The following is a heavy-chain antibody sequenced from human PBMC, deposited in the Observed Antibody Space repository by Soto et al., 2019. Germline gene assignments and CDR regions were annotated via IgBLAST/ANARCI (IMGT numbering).Heavy chain of an antibody. CDR1: GFTFSNAW. CDR3: TAGYSGYDEIFDY. Sequence: NLGGSLRLSCAASGFTFSNAWMSWVRQAPGKGLEWVGRIKSKTDGGTTDYAAPVKGRFTISRDDSKNTLYLQMNSLKTEDTAVYYCTAGYSGYDEIFDYWGQGTLVTVSS. V-gene: IGHV3-15*01. J-gene: IGHJ4*02. D-gene: IGHD5-12*01. CDR2: IKSKTDGGTT.